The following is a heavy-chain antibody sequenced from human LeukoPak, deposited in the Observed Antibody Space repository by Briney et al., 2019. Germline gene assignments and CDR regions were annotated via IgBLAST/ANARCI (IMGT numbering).Heavy chain of an antibody. J-gene: IGHJ3*01. CDR3: ARRSTHDAFDF. V-gene: IGHV5-51*01. Sequence: PGGSLKISCKGSGYNFPNYWIGWVRQMPGKGLEWLGIIYPGDSTTRYSPFLQGQVTVSADKSINTAYLQWSSLKASDTAMYYCARRSTHDAFDFWGQGTMVTVSS. CDR2: IYPGDSTT. CDR1: GYNFPNYW.